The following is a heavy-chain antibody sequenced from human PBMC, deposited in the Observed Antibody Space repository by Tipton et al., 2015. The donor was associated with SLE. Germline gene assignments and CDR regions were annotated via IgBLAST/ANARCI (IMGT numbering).Heavy chain of an antibody. J-gene: IGHJ3*02. Sequence: TLSLTCTVSGGSISSYYWAWIRQPPGKGLEWIGYTYTSGRITTYNPSLMNRVTISVDTSKNQFSLKLSSVTAADTAVYYCARAYNFGDLGGFDIWGQGTMVTVSS. V-gene: IGHV4-4*08. CDR3: ARAYNFGDLGGFDI. CDR1: GGSISSYY. CDR2: TYTSGRIT. D-gene: IGHD4-17*01.